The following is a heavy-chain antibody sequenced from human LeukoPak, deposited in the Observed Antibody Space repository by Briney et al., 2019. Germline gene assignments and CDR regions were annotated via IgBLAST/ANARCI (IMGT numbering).Heavy chain of an antibody. CDR3: VKDDSYYYDSTTYVA. J-gene: IGHJ5*02. CDR2: ISSNGGST. Sequence: GGSLRLSCSGSGFTFSSHAMHWVRQAPGKGLEYVSAISSNGGSTYYADSVKGRFTISRDNSKNTLYLQMSSLRGEDTAVYYCVKDDSYYYDSTTYVAWGQGTLVTVSS. V-gene: IGHV3-64D*06. CDR1: GFTFSSHA. D-gene: IGHD3-22*01.